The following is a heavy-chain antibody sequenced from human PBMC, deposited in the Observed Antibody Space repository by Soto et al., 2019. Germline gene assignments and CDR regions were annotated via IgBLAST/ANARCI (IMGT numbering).Heavy chain of an antibody. CDR2: IYYSGST. Sequence: QVQLQESGPGLVKPSQTLSLTCTVSGGSISNGGYYWSWIRQHPGKGLEWIGYIYYSGSTYYNPSLKSRVTISVDTSKNQFSLKLSSVTAADTAVYYCAREGYCSGGSCLDYWGQGTLVTVSS. CDR1: GGSISNGGYY. CDR3: AREGYCSGGSCLDY. V-gene: IGHV4-31*03. D-gene: IGHD2-15*01. J-gene: IGHJ4*02.